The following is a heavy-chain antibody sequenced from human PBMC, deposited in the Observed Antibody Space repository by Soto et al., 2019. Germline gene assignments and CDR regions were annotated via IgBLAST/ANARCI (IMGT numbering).Heavy chain of an antibody. J-gene: IGHJ3*02. CDR3: ARDPCYYDNRRKNACDI. CDR1: GGSISSSNW. Sequence: SETLSLTCAVSGGSISSSNWWSWVRQPPGKGLEWIGEIYHSGSTNYNPSLKSRVTISVDKSKNQFSLKLSSVTAADTAVYYCARDPCYYDNRRKNACDICGQGTIVTVSS. CDR2: IYHSGST. D-gene: IGHD3-22*01. V-gene: IGHV4-4*02.